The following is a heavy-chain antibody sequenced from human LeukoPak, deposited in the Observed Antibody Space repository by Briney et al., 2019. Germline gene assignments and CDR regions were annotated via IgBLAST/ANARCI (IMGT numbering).Heavy chain of an antibody. D-gene: IGHD5-12*01. Sequence: SVKVSCKASGGTFSSYAISWVRQAPGQGLEWMGGIIPIFGTANYAQKFQGRVTITADKSTSTAYMELSSLRSEDTAVYYCARVGGYGGYDYYYYYMDVWGKGTTVTVSS. CDR3: ARVGGYGGYDYYYYYMDV. V-gene: IGHV1-69*06. CDR2: IIPIFGTA. J-gene: IGHJ6*03. CDR1: GGTFSSYA.